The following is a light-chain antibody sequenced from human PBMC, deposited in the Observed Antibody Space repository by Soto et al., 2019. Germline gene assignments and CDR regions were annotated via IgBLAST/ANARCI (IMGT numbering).Light chain of an antibody. Sequence: QSVLTQPPSASGTPGQRVTISCSGSSSNIGSNTVNWYQQLPGTAPKLLIYNNNQRPSGVPDRFSGSKSGTSGSLAISGLQSEDEADYYCAAWDDSLNGLVFGTGTKVTVL. CDR1: SSNIGSNT. J-gene: IGLJ1*01. V-gene: IGLV1-44*01. CDR2: NNN. CDR3: AAWDDSLNGLV.